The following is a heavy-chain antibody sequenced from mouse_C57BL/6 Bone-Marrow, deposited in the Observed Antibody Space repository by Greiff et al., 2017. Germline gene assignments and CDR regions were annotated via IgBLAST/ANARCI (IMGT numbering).Heavy chain of an antibody. CDR1: GFTFSSYG. J-gene: IGHJ3*01. D-gene: IGHD6-2*01. CDR3: ARLSPFAY. CDR2: ISSGGSYT. Sequence: DVKLVESGGDLVKPGGSLKLSCAASGFTFSSYGMSWVRQTPDKRLEWVATISSGGSYTYYPDSVKGRFTISRDNAKNTLYLQMSSLKSEDTALYYCARLSPFAYWGQGTRVTVSA. V-gene: IGHV5-6*02.